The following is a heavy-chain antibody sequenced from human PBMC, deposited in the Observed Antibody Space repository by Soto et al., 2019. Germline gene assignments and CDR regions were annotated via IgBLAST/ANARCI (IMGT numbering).Heavy chain of an antibody. J-gene: IGHJ4*02. CDR3: ARGYCSGGSCFYPFDY. CDR1: GDTFTRSR. CDR2: IIPIINMA. V-gene: IGHV1-69*02. D-gene: IGHD2-15*01. Sequence: SVKVSCKASGDTFTRSRISWVRQAPGQGLEWMGRIIPIINMANYAQKFQGRVTITADKSTSTAYMELSSLRSEDTAVYYCARGYCSGGSCFYPFDYWGQGTLVTVSS.